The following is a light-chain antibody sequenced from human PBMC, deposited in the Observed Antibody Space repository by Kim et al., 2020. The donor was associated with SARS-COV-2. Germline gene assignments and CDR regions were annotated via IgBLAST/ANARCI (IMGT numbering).Light chain of an antibody. CDR1: QSVGSSL. CDR2: EAF. Sequence: LSPGERATVSCRASQSVGSSLLAWYQQKPGQAPRLLIYEAFKRVAGIPDRFSGSGSGTDFTLTISRPEPEDFAMYYCQQYGSSPYSFGQGTKLEI. CDR3: QQYGSSPYS. V-gene: IGKV3-20*01. J-gene: IGKJ2*03.